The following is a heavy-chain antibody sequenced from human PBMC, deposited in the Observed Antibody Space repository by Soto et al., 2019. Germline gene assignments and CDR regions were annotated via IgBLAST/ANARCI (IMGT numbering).Heavy chain of an antibody. D-gene: IGHD6-19*01. V-gene: IGHV4-39*01. CDR1: GASISSPSYY. Sequence: PSETLSLTCTVSGASISSPSYYRGWIRLSPGKGLEWLGSIYYSGTTHYNPSLKSRVSLSVDTSKMQFSLNLASVTAADTAVYYCARQAPHSSGWFWFDPWGQGTPVTVSS. CDR2: IYYSGTT. CDR3: ARQAPHSSGWFWFDP. J-gene: IGHJ5*02.